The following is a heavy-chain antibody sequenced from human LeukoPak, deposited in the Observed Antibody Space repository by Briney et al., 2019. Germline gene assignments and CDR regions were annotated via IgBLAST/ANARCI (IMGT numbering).Heavy chain of an antibody. CDR3: AGGQGYYYDFWSGYYMGY. CDR1: GYSISSGYY. Sequence: SETLSLTCAVSGYSISSGYYWGWIRQPPGKGLEWIGSIYHSGSTYYNPSLKSRVTISVDTSKNQFSLKLSSVTAADTAVYYCAGGQGYYYDFWSGYYMGYWGQGTLVTVSS. D-gene: IGHD3-3*01. CDR2: IYHSGST. V-gene: IGHV4-38-2*01. J-gene: IGHJ4*02.